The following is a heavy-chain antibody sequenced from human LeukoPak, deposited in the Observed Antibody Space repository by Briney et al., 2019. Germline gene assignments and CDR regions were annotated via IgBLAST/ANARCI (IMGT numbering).Heavy chain of an antibody. CDR3: AKTLTVVTDYFDY. J-gene: IGHJ4*02. V-gene: IGHV3-7*05. Sequence: PGGSLRLSCETSGYRFEKYWISWVRQAPGKGLEWVASINEDGREKKYVDSVRGRFTISRDNAKNTLYLQMNSLRAEDTAVYYCAKTLTVVTDYFDYWGQGTLVTVSS. CDR1: GYRFEKYW. D-gene: IGHD4-23*01. CDR2: INEDGREK.